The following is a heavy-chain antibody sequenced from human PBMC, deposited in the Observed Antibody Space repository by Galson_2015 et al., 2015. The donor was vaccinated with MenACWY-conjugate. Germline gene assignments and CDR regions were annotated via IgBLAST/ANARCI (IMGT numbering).Heavy chain of an antibody. CDR3: ARKDGATYGYNDY. Sequence: SLRLSCAGSGFIFTDYDMHWVRQAPGKGLEYVSAISTYGGSTYYADSVKGRFTISRDNSKNMLFLQMGSLRVEGTAVYYCARKDGATYGYNDYWGQGTLVIVSS. CDR2: ISTYGGST. D-gene: IGHD5-18*01. V-gene: IGHV3-64*02. CDR1: GFIFTDYD. J-gene: IGHJ4*02.